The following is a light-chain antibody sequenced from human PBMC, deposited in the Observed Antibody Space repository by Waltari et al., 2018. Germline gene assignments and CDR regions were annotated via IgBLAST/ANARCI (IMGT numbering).Light chain of an antibody. Sequence: IQMNQSPSALSASVGDRVTITCRASQRINTWMAWYQQRTGKAPKVLIYDVSTLESGVPSRFSGSGSGTEFTLAINNLQPEDFATYYCQQYYRYYTFGQGTKLEIK. CDR1: QRINTW. CDR3: QQYYRYYT. J-gene: IGKJ2*01. CDR2: DVS. V-gene: IGKV1-5*01.